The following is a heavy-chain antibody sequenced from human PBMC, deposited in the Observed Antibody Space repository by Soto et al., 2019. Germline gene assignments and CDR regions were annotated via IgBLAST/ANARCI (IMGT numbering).Heavy chain of an antibody. CDR3: ARTSQQWLVPIGGWFDP. Sequence: ASVKVSCKASGYTFTSYGISWVRQAPGQGLEWMGWISAYNGNTNYAQKLQGRVTMTTDTSTSTAYMELRSLRSDDTAVYYCARTSQQWLVPIGGWFDPWGQGTLVTVSS. CDR1: GYTFTSYG. V-gene: IGHV1-18*01. CDR2: ISAYNGNT. J-gene: IGHJ5*02. D-gene: IGHD6-19*01.